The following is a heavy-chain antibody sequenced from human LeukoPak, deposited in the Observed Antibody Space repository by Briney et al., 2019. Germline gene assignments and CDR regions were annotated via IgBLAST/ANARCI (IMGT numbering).Heavy chain of an antibody. J-gene: IGHJ4*02. D-gene: IGHD3-3*01. CDR2: ISGSGGST. CDR1: GSTFSSYW. CDR3: AKVPVAFTIFGVGIDY. Sequence: PGGSLRLSCAASGSTFSSYWMHWVRQAPGKGLVWVSAISGSGGSTYYEDSVKGRFTISRDNSKNTLYLQMNSLRGEDTAVYYCAKVPVAFTIFGVGIDYWGQGTLVTVSS. V-gene: IGHV3-23*01.